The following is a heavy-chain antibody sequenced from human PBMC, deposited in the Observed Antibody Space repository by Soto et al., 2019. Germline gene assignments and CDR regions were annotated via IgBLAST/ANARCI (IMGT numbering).Heavy chain of an antibody. J-gene: IGHJ6*02. V-gene: IGHV1-58*01. CDR3: AAPPDYCQTCYGMDV. CDR2: IVVGSGNT. CDR1: GFTFTSSA. Sequence: QMQLVQSGPEVKKPGTSVKVSCKASGFTFTSSAVQWVRQARGQRLEWIGWIVVGSGNTNYAQKFQERVTITRDMSTSTAYMELSSLRSEDTAVYYCAAPPDYCQTCYGMDVWGQGTTVTVSS. D-gene: IGHD4-17*01.